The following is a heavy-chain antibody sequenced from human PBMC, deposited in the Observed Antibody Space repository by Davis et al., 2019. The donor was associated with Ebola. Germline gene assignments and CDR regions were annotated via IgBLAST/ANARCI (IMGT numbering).Heavy chain of an antibody. CDR1: GYTFTSYG. D-gene: IGHD6-6*01. Sequence: AASVKVSCKASGYTFTSYGISWVRQAPGQGLEWMGGIIPIFGTANYAQKFQGRVTITADEFTSTMELSSLRSEDTAVYYCARGGYSSSGRGRYYYYGMDVWGQGTTVTVSS. CDR3: ARGGYSSSGRGRYYYYGMDV. V-gene: IGHV1-69*13. CDR2: IIPIFGTA. J-gene: IGHJ6*02.